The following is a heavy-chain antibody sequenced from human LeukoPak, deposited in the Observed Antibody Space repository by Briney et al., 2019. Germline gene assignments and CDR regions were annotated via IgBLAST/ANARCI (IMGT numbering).Heavy chain of an antibody. V-gene: IGHV3-33*01. CDR1: GFTFSSYG. Sequence: GGFLRLSCAASGFTFSSYGMHWVRQAPGKGLEWVAVIWYDGTKKYYADSVKGRFTISRDNSKNKMYLQMNSLRAEDTAVYYCARDRRWLQSEGLDYWGQGTLVTVSS. CDR2: IWYDGTKK. J-gene: IGHJ4*02. CDR3: ARDRRWLQSEGLDY. D-gene: IGHD5-24*01.